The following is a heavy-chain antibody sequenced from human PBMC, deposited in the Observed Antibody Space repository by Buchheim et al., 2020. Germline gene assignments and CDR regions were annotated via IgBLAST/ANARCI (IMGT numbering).Heavy chain of an antibody. CDR1: GFTFSSYG. CDR2: ISYDGSNK. Sequence: QVQLVESGGGVVQPGRSLRLSCAASGFTFSSYGMHWVRQAPGKGLEWVAVISYDGSNKYYADSVKGRFTISRDNSKNTLYLQMNSLRAEDTAVYYCAKDPYDYGDYWYYGMDVWCQGT. V-gene: IGHV3-30*18. J-gene: IGHJ6*02. CDR3: AKDPYDYGDYWYYGMDV. D-gene: IGHD4-17*01.